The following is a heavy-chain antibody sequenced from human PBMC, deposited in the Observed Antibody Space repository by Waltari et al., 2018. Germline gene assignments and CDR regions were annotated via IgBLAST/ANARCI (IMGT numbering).Heavy chain of an antibody. CDR2: FSYRGKT. J-gene: IGHJ3*02. CDR3: ARHGRDANFDWLFADSFDT. D-gene: IGHD3-9*01. V-gene: IGHV4-39*01. CDR1: GDSITRNSFF. Sequence: QLLLLESGPGLVKPSETLSLTCSVTGDSITRNSFFWGWVRHPPGKGLEWIGSFSYRGKTYTNPSLKTRVTLSADTSKNQFSLRLTSVTAAESAIYYCARHGRDANFDWLFADSFDTWGRGTRVTVSS.